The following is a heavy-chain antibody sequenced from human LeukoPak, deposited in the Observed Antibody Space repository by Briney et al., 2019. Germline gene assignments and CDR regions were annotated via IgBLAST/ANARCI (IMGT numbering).Heavy chain of an antibody. CDR3: ARSGRGYSGYEVDY. J-gene: IGHJ4*02. CDR1: GGFISSYY. D-gene: IGHD5-12*01. V-gene: IGHV4-4*07. Sequence: PSETLSLTCTVSGGFISSYYWSWIRQPAGKGLEWIGRIYTSGSTNYNPSLKSRVTMSVDTSKNQFSLKLSSVTAADTAVYYCARSGRGYSGYEVDYWGQGTLVTVSS. CDR2: IYTSGST.